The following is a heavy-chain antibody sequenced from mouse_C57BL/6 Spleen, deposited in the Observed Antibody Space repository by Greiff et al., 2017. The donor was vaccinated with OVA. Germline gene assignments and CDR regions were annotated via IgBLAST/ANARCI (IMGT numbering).Heavy chain of an antibody. CDR1: GYAFSSYW. Sequence: QVQLKQSGAELVKPGASVKISCKASGYAFSSYWMNWVKQRPGKGLEWIGQIYPGDGDTNYNGKFKGKATLTADKSSSTAYMQLSSLTSEDSTVYFCAIFITTVVAIDYWGQGTTLTVSS. CDR2: IYPGDGDT. CDR3: AIFITTVVAIDY. J-gene: IGHJ2*01. V-gene: IGHV1-80*01. D-gene: IGHD1-1*01.